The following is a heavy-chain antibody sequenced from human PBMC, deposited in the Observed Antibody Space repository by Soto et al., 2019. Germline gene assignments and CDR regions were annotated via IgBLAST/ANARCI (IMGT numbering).Heavy chain of an antibody. CDR3: ARHGFGSLHGLVDV. D-gene: IGHD3-10*01. V-gene: IGHV4-59*08. CDR2: IQYNGYS. CDR1: GGSITNYY. J-gene: IGHJ6*02. Sequence: QVQLQESGPGLVKPSETLSLTCTGSGGSITNYYCSWFRQPPGKGLEWIGYIQYNGYSAYNLSLKRRVTRTMDTSKTQFSLMLESVTATDTAVYYCARHGFGSLHGLVDVWGQGTTVIVSS.